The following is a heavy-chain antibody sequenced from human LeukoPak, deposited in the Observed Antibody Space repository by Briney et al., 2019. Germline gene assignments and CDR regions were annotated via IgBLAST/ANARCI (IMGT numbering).Heavy chain of an antibody. CDR3: ARVAAGGKGFDY. Sequence: GGSLRLSCAASGFTFSSYDMHWVRQVTGKGLEWVSAIDNGGDTYYPGSVKGRFTISRENAKKSLYLQMNSLRAGDTAVYYCARVAAGGKGFDYWGQGTLVTVSS. CDR1: GFTFSSYD. D-gene: IGHD6-13*01. V-gene: IGHV3-13*01. CDR2: IDNGGDT. J-gene: IGHJ4*02.